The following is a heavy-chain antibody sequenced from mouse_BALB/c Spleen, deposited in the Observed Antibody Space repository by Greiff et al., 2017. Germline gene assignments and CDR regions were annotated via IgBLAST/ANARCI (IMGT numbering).Heavy chain of an antibody. D-gene: IGHD2-3*01. J-gene: IGHJ3*01. CDR2: IDTSDSYT. CDR3: ARSLSIRQGGRFAY. Sequence: QVQLQQPGAELVMPGASVKMSCKASGYTFTDYWMHWVKQRPGQGLEWIGAIDTSDSYTSYNQKFKGKATLTVDESSSTAYMQLSSLTSEDSAVYYCARSLSIRQGGRFAYWGQGTLVTVSA. CDR1: GYTFTDYW. V-gene: IGHV1-69*01.